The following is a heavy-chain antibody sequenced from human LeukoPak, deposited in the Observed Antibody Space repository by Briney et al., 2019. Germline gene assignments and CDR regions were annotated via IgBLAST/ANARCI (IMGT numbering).Heavy chain of an antibody. CDR1: GFTFSSYG. CDR3: AKDWHYYDSSGYYYDGY. V-gene: IGHV3-30*18. J-gene: IGHJ4*02. CDR2: ISYDGSNK. D-gene: IGHD3-22*01. Sequence: GRSLRLSCAASGFTFSSYGMHWVRQAPGKGLEWVAVISYDGSNKYYADSVKGRFTISRDNSKNTLYLQMNSLRAEDTAVYYCAKDWHYYDSSGYYYDGYWGQGTLVTVPS.